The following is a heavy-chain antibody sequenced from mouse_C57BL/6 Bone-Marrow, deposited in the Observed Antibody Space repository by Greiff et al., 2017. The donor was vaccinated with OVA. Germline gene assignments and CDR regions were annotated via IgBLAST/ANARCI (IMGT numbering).Heavy chain of an antibody. Sequence: QVQLQQSGAELVKPGASVKLSCKASGYTFTEYTIHWVKQRSGQGLEWIGWFYPGSGSIKYNEKFKSKATLTVDKPSSTAYMQLSSLTSEDSAVYYCARFYGSPYYAMDYWGQGTSVTVSS. V-gene: IGHV1-62-2*01. D-gene: IGHD1-1*01. CDR1: GYTFTEYT. J-gene: IGHJ4*01. CDR2: FYPGSGSI. CDR3: ARFYGSPYYAMDY.